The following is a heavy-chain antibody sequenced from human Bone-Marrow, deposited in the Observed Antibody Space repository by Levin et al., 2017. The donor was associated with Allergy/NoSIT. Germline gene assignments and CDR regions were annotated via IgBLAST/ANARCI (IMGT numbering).Heavy chain of an antibody. V-gene: IGHV3-21*04. CDR2: INSNSAYI. D-gene: IGHD5-18*01. J-gene: IGHJ6*02. CDR3: ASRLTASGGLDV. Sequence: PLASVKVSCAVSGVTRNNYPLTWVRQPPGKGLEWVSSINSNSAYIHYGDSVKGRFTISRDNSKKLLFLQMSSLRDEDTATYYCASRLTASGGLDVWGHGTTVTVSS. CDR1: GVTRNNYP.